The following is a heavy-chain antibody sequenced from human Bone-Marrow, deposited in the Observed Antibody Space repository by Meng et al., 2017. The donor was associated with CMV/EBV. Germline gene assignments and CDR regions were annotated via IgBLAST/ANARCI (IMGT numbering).Heavy chain of an antibody. Sequence: SETLSLTCTVSGGSVSSGSYYWSWIRQPPGKGLEWIGYIYYSGSTNYNPSLKSRVTISVDTSKNQFSLKLSSVTAADTAVYYCARASGGSGYSPPFDPWGQGTLVTVSS. J-gene: IGHJ5*02. CDR2: IYYSGST. CDR1: GGSVSSGSYY. D-gene: IGHD3-3*01. CDR3: ARASGGSGYSPPFDP. V-gene: IGHV4-61*01.